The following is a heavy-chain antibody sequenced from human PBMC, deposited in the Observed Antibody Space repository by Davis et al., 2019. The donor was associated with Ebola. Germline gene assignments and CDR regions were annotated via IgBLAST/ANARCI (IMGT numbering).Heavy chain of an antibody. J-gene: IGHJ4*02. Sequence: MPSETLSLTCTVSGCPISGNDYYWTWIRQPPGKGLEWIGNMHYGGATYYNPSLKSRVSIFVDTSKNQFSMKLSSVTATDTAVYYCARRFSSPYFDPWGQGIMVTVSS. V-gene: IGHV4-39*01. D-gene: IGHD6-13*01. CDR1: GCPISGNDYY. CDR2: MHYGGAT. CDR3: ARRFSSPYFDP.